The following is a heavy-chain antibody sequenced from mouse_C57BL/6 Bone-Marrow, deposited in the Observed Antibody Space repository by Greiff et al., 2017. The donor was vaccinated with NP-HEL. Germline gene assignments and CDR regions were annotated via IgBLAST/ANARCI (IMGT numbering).Heavy chain of an antibody. D-gene: IGHD2-4*01. V-gene: IGHV1-59*01. CDR2: IDPSDSYT. CDR3: ARSNYDYDGYYFDY. Sequence: VQLQQPGAELVRPGTSVKLSRKASGYTFTSYWMHWVKQRPGQGLEWIGVIDPSDSYTNYNQKFKGKATLTVDTSSSTAYMQLSSLTSEDSAVYYCARSNYDYDGYYFDYWGQGTTLTVSS. J-gene: IGHJ2*01. CDR1: GYTFTSYW.